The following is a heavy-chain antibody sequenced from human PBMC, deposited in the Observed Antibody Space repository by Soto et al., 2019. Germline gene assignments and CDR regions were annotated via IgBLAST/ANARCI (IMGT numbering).Heavy chain of an antibody. CDR2: INPSGGST. Sequence: ASVKVSCKASGYTFTSYYMHWLRQSPGQGLEWMGIINPSGGSTSYAQKFQGRVTMTRDTSTSTVYMELSSLRSEDTAVYYCARERVVVAANGGALRFDPWGQGTLVTVSS. D-gene: IGHD2-15*01. CDR1: GYTFTSYY. J-gene: IGHJ5*02. CDR3: ARERVVVAANGGALRFDP. V-gene: IGHV1-46*01.